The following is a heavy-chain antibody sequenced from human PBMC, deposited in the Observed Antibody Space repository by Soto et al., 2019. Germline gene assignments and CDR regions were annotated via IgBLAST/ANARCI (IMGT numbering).Heavy chain of an antibody. CDR1: GYTFTSYG. V-gene: IGHV1-18*01. CDR2: ISAYNGNT. D-gene: IGHD2-15*01. J-gene: IGHJ4*02. Sequence: QVQLVQSGAEVKKPGASVKVSCKASGYTFTSYGISWVRQAPGQGLEWMGWISAYNGNTNYAQKLQGRVIMTTDTSTSTDYMEPRSLRSDYTAVYYCVVAAQPYYSDYWGQGTLVTVSS. CDR3: VVAAQPYYSDY.